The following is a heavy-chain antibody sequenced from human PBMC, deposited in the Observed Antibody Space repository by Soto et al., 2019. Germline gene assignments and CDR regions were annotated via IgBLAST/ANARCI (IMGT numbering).Heavy chain of an antibody. CDR2: IFPLTDIP. Sequence: QVQLVQSGTEVKKPGSSVKVSCKASGGTFRNYPINWVRQAPGQGLEWMGSIFPLTDIPVYAQNFQARLTISADKSTSPADMEVSSLTSDDTSMYFCARVTLVVLNYFESWGQGTLVNVSS. CDR1: GGTFRNYP. J-gene: IGHJ4*02. CDR3: ARVTLVVLNYFES. V-gene: IGHV1-69*02. D-gene: IGHD5-18*01.